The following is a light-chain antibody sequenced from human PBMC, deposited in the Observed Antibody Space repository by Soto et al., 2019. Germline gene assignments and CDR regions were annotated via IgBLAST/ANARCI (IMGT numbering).Light chain of an antibody. V-gene: IGLV2-14*01. J-gene: IGLJ1*01. Sequence: QSVLTQHASVSGSPGQSITISCTGTSSDVGGYNYVSWYQQHPGRAPKLMIYDVSNRPSGVSNRFSGSKSGNTASLTISGLQAEDEADYYCSSYTSSSTYVFGIGTKLTVL. CDR1: SSDVGGYNY. CDR2: DVS. CDR3: SSYTSSSTYV.